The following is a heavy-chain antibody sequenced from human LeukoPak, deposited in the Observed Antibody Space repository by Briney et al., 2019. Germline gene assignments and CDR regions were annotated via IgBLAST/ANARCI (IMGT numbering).Heavy chain of an antibody. CDR3: AKDLGTMVRGVIAY. CDR1: GFTFDDYA. J-gene: IGHJ4*02. V-gene: IGHV3-9*01. D-gene: IGHD3-10*01. Sequence: GGSLRLSCAASGFTFDDYAMHWVRQAPGKGLEWVSGISWNSGSIGYADSVKGRFTISRDNAKNSLYLQMNSLRAEDTALYYCAKDLGTMVRGVIAYWGQGTLVTVSS. CDR2: ISWNSGSI.